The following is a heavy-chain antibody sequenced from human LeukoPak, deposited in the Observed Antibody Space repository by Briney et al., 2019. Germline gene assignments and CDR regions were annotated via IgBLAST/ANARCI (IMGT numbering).Heavy chain of an antibody. J-gene: IGHJ4*02. CDR1: GFNFGDFP. CDR2: INTGGDPT. Sequence: GGSLRLSCAASGFNFGDFPMTWVRQAPGKGLEWVSSINTGGDPTSYADSVKGRFTTSRDNSRSMVYLQANNLTIEDTAVYYCARDWAPGTTKKFDYWGQGTLVTVSS. D-gene: IGHD1-1*01. V-gene: IGHV3-23*01. CDR3: ARDWAPGTTKKFDY.